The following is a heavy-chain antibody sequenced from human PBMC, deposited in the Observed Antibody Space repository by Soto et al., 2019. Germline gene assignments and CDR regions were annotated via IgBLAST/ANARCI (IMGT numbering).Heavy chain of an antibody. CDR2: IYYSGST. D-gene: IGHD3-3*01. Sequence: QVQLQESGPGLVKPSETLSLTCTVSGGSISSYYWSWIRQPPGKGLEWIGYIYYSGSTNYNPSLKSRVTISVDTSKNQFSLKLSSVTAADTAVYYCARDLGYDFWSGQGGYYYYGMDVWGQGTTVTVSS. CDR3: ARDLGYDFWSGQGGYYYYGMDV. V-gene: IGHV4-59*01. CDR1: GGSISSYY. J-gene: IGHJ6*02.